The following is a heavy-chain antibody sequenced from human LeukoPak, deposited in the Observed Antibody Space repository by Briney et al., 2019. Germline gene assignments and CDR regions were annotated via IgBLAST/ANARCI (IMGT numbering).Heavy chain of an antibody. V-gene: IGHV3-21*01. CDR3: ARDDDTAMGPYYFDY. D-gene: IGHD5-18*01. CDR1: GFTFSSYS. CDR2: ISSSSSYI. J-gene: IGHJ4*02. Sequence: GGSLRLSCAASGFTFSSYSMNWVRQAPGKGLELVSSISSSSSYIYYEDSVKGRFTISRDNAKNSLYLQMNSLRAEDTAMYYCARDDDTAMGPYYFDYWGQGTLVTVSS.